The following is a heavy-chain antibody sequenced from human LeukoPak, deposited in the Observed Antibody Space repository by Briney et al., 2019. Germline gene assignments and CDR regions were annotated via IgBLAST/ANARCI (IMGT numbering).Heavy chain of an antibody. D-gene: IGHD5-18*01. CDR2: ISGSGGST. CDR1: GFTFSSYA. Sequence: GGSLRLSCAASGFTFSSYAMSWVRQAPGKGLEWVSAISGSGGSTYYADSVKGRFTISRDNSKNTLYLQMNSLRAEDTAVYYCAKDNGSIWLRGAFDYWGQGTLVTVSS. V-gene: IGHV3-23*01. CDR3: AKDNGSIWLRGAFDY. J-gene: IGHJ4*02.